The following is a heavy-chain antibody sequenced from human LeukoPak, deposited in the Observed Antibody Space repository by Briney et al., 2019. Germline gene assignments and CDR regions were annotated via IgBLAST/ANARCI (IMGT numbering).Heavy chain of an antibody. J-gene: IGHJ6*03. D-gene: IGHD3-3*01. V-gene: IGHV3-74*01. Sequence: GGSLRLSCADSGFTFGRYWMHWVRQAPGKGLVWVSHITTDGSGTSYADSVKGRFTISRDNAKNTLYLQMNSLRAEDTAVYYCAKKVNDFWLNYYYMDVWGKGTTVTVSS. CDR1: GFTFGRYW. CDR2: ITTDGSGT. CDR3: AKKVNDFWLNYYYMDV.